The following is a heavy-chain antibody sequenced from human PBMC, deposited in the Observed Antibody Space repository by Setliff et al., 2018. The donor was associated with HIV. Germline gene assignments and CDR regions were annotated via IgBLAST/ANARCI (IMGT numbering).Heavy chain of an antibody. J-gene: IGHJ2*01. CDR1: GGTFRKYS. CDR3: ARDDHYYDMGSIYSDWYFDV. Sequence: SVKVSCKASGGTFRKYSISWVRQAPGQGLEWVGGIIPMFGSTTYAQKFYGRVTITADESTDTVEMELTSLTSEDTAMYYCARDDHYYDMGSIYSDWYFDVWGPATQVTVST. CDR2: IIPMFGST. D-gene: IGHD3-22*01. V-gene: IGHV1-69*13.